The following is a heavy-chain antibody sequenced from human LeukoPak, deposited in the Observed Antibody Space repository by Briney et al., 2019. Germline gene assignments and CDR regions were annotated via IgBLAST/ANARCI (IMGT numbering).Heavy chain of an antibody. CDR1: GGSISSYY. CDR2: IYYSGST. J-gene: IGHJ3*02. Sequence: KPSETLSLTCTVSGGSISSYYWSWIRQPPGKGLEWIGYIYYSGSTNYNPSLKSRVTISVDTSKNQFSLKLSSVTAADTAVYYCARPSNYGDYGNDAFDIWGQGTMVTVSS. CDR3: ARPSNYGDYGNDAFDI. V-gene: IGHV4-59*08. D-gene: IGHD4-17*01.